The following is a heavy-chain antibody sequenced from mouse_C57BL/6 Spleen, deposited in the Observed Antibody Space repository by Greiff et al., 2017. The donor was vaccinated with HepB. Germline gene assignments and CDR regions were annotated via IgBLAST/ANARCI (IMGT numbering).Heavy chain of an antibody. J-gene: IGHJ2*01. D-gene: IGHD1-1*01. Sequence: EVQLQQSGPELVKPGASVKLPCKASGYTFTDYNMDWVKQSHGKSLEWIGDINPNNGGTTYNQKFKGKATLTVDKSSSTAYMELRSLTSEDTADYYCARSSTVVPYYFDDWGQGTTLTVSS. CDR2: INPNNGGT. V-gene: IGHV1-18*01. CDR3: ARSSTVVPYYFDD. CDR1: GYTFTDYN.